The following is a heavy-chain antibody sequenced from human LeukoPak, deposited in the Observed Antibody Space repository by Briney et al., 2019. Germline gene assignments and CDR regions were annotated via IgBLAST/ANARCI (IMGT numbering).Heavy chain of an antibody. CDR1: EDSFTGYY. V-gene: IGHV1-2*02. CDR2: ISPHNGGA. D-gene: IGHD4-17*01. Sequence: GASVKVSCKASEDSFTGYYIHWVRQAPGQGPEWMGWISPHNGGAKYADRLQGRVTMTRDTSIGTAYMELSRLRSDDTAVYYCARGGAGSAYYGWDFFRFDYWGQGTLVTVSS. CDR3: ARGGAGSAYYGWDFFRFDY. J-gene: IGHJ4*02.